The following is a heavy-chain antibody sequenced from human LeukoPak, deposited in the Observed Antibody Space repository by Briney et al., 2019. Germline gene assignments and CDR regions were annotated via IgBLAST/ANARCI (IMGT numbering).Heavy chain of an antibody. Sequence: SETLSLTCTVSGGSISSSSYYWGWIRQPPGKGLEWIGSIYHSGSTYYNPSLKSRVTISVDTSKNQFSLKLSSVTAADTAVYYCTRGGGMVATTGPWGQGTLVTVSS. CDR1: GGSISSSSYY. CDR2: IYHSGST. CDR3: TRGGGMVATTGP. D-gene: IGHD5-12*01. J-gene: IGHJ5*02. V-gene: IGHV4-39*07.